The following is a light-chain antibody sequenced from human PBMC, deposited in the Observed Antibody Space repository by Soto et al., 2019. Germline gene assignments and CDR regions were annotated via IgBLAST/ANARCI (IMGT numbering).Light chain of an antibody. J-gene: IGKJ1*01. CDR3: QQSYNDPWT. CDR2: AAS. Sequence: DIQMTQSPSSLSASVGDRVSITCRASQSISDYLNWYQHKPGKAPKLLIYAASTLQSGVPSRFSGSGSGTDFTLTISSLQPDDFATYFCQQSYNDPWTFGQGTRVDFK. CDR1: QSISDY. V-gene: IGKV1-39*01.